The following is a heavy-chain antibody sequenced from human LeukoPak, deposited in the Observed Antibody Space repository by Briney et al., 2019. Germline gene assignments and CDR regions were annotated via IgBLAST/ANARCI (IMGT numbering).Heavy chain of an antibody. CDR1: GGSITSYY. V-gene: IGHV4-59*01. CDR3: GRVPSAGSGTYYIDS. D-gene: IGHD3-10*01. J-gene: IGHJ4*02. CDR2: IHYSGST. Sequence: SETLSLTCSVSGGSITSYYWSWIRQPPGKGLEWIGNIHYSGSTNYSPSLKSRVTISVDTSKNQVSLKVTSVAAADTAVYYCGRVPSAGSGTYYIDSWGQGTLVTVSS.